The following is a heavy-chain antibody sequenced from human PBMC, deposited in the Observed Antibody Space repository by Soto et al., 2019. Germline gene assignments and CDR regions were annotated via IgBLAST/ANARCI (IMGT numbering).Heavy chain of an antibody. J-gene: IGHJ4*02. CDR1: GGSISNNGYY. Sequence: QLRLQESGPRLVKPSETMSLICSVSGGSISNNGYYWAWIRQPPGKGLEWIGDIYYSGRVYYNTSHKTRITISVDTSKNQLSLNLTSVTAADTAFYYCARRAAGGSDYWGQGTLVTVSS. V-gene: IGHV4-39*01. CDR2: IYYSGRV. CDR3: ARRAAGGSDY. D-gene: IGHD6-25*01.